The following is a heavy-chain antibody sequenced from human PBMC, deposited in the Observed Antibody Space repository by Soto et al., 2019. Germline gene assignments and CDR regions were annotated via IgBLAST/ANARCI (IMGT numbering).Heavy chain of an antibody. CDR3: ARDGTYNWV. CDR2: IYSGCAT. J-gene: IGHJ4*02. CDR1: GFTVSNYY. V-gene: IGHV3-66*01. D-gene: IGHD1-1*01. Sequence: EVQLVESGGGLVQPGGSLRLSCSASGFTVSNYYMRWVRQAPGKGLEWYSLIYSGCATYYADSVKGRFTISRDNSKNTLYLQRNSLRAEDTAVYYCARDGTYNWVGGQGILVTVSS.